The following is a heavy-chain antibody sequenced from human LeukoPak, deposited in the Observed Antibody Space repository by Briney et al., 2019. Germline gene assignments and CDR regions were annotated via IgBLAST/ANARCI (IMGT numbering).Heavy chain of an antibody. CDR1: GYTFTSYG. CDR2: INTNTGNP. D-gene: IGHD3-22*01. V-gene: IGHV7-4-1*02. J-gene: IGHJ3*02. Sequence: ASVKVSCKASGYTFTSYGISWVRQAPGQGLEWMGWINTNTGNPTYAQGFTGRFVFSLDTSVSTAYLQISSLKAEDTAVYYCARAGSGYPHDAFDIWGRGTMVTVSS. CDR3: ARAGSGYPHDAFDI.